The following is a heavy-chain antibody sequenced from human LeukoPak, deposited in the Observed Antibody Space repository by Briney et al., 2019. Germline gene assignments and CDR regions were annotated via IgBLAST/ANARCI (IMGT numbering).Heavy chain of an antibody. V-gene: IGHV4-59*01. J-gene: IGHJ4*02. CDR1: GGSISSYY. Sequence: SETLSLTCTVSGGSISSYYWSWIRQPPGKGLEWIGYIYYSGSTNYNPSLKSRVTISVDTSKNQFSLKLSSVTAGDTAVYYCARDTRGYADFWGQGPLVTVSS. CDR2: IYYSGST. D-gene: IGHD5-12*01. CDR3: ARDTRGYADF.